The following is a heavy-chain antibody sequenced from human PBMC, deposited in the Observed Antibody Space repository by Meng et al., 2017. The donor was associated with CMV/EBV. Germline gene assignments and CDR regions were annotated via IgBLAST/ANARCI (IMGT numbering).Heavy chain of an antibody. D-gene: IGHD1-26*01. CDR3: ARAFPRSSGSYYLSPFFDY. V-gene: IGHV1-46*01. Sequence: ASVKVSCKASGYTFTSYYMHWVRQAPGQGLEWMGIINPSGGSTSYAQKCQGRVTMTRDTSTSTVYMELSSLRSEDTAVYYCARAFPRSSGSYYLSPFFDYWGQGTLVTVSS. J-gene: IGHJ4*02. CDR2: INPSGGST. CDR1: GYTFTSYY.